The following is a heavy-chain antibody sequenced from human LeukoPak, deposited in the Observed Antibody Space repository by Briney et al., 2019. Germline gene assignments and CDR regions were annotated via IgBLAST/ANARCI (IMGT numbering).Heavy chain of an antibody. V-gene: IGHV1-24*01. CDR1: GYTLTELS. D-gene: IGHD3-16*01. Sequence: GASVKVSCKVSGYTLTELSMHWVRQAPGKGLEWMGGFDPEDGETIYARKFQGRVTMTEDTSTDTAYMELSSLRSEDTAVYYCATGLHDYYDYVWGSLGDWGQGTLVTVSS. J-gene: IGHJ4*02. CDR3: ATGLHDYYDYVWGSLGD. CDR2: FDPEDGET.